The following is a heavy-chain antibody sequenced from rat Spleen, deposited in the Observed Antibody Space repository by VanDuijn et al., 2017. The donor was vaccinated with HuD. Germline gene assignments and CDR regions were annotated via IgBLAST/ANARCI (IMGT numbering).Heavy chain of an antibody. V-gene: IGHV5-20*01. Sequence: EVQLVESDGGLVQPGRSLKLSCTASGFTFSDYYMAWVRQAPTKGLEWVATITFDGASTYYRDSVKGRFTISRDNAKSTLYLQMDSLRSEDTATYYCTTTLDTYLWWGQGVMVTVSS. J-gene: IGHJ2*01. D-gene: IGHD2-1*01. CDR3: TTTLDTYLW. CDR1: GFTFSDYY. CDR2: ITFDGAST.